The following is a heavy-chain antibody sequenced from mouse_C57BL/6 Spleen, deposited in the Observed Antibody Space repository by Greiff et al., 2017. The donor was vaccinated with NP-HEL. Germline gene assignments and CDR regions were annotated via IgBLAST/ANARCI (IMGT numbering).Heavy chain of an antibody. CDR3: ARPSLLRYYAMDY. CDR2: IYPGGGYT. J-gene: IGHJ4*01. V-gene: IGHV1-63*01. CDR1: GYTFTNYW. D-gene: IGHD1-2*01. Sequence: VQLQQSGAELVRPGTSVKMSCKASGYTFTNYWIGWAKQRPGHGLEWIGDIYPGGGYTNYNEKFKGKATLTADKSSSTAYMQLSSLTSEDSAVYYCARPSLLRYYAMDYWGQGTSVTVSS.